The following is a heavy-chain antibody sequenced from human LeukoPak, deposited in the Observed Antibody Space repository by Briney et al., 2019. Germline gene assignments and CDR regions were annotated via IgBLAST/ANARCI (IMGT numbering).Heavy chain of an antibody. CDR2: IYTSGST. Sequence: PSQTLSLTCTVSGGSISSGSYYWSWIRQPAGKGLEWIGRIYTSGSTNYNPSLKSRVTISVDTSKNQFSLKLSSVTAADTAVYYCARAGGSSSWYKNYFDYWGQGTLVTVSS. CDR3: ARAGGSSSWYKNYFDY. CDR1: GGSISSGSYY. D-gene: IGHD6-13*01. V-gene: IGHV4-61*02. J-gene: IGHJ4*02.